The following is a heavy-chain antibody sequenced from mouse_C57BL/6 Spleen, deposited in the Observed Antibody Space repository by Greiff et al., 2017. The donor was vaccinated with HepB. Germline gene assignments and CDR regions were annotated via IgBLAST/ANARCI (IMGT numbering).Heavy chain of an antibody. CDR3: ASSYDYDLGFAY. V-gene: IGHV1-69*01. D-gene: IGHD2-4*01. CDR1: GYTFTSYW. J-gene: IGHJ3*01. CDR2: IDPSDSYT. Sequence: VQLQQPGAELVMPGASVKLSCKASGYTFTSYWMHWVKQRPGQGLEWIGEIDPSDSYTNYNQKFKGKSTLTVDKSSRTAYMQLSSLTSEDSAVYYCASSYDYDLGFAYWGQGTLVTVSA.